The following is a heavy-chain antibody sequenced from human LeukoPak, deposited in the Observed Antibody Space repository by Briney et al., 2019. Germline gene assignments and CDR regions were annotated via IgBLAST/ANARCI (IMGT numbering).Heavy chain of an antibody. CDR2: MYHSGST. CDR3: ARGFRGDNFDY. J-gene: IGHJ4*02. CDR1: GYSISSAYY. D-gene: IGHD7-27*01. V-gene: IGHV4-38-2*02. Sequence: SETLSLTCSVSGYSISSAYYWGWIRQPPGKGLEWIGIMYHSGSTNYNPSLKSRVTISVDTSKNQFSLKLSSVTAADTAVYFCARGFRGDNFDYWGQGTLVTVSS.